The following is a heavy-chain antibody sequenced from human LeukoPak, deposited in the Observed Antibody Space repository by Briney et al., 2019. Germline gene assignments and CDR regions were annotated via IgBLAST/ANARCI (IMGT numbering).Heavy chain of an antibody. Sequence: GGSLRLSCAASGFTFSGSAMHWVRQASGKGLEWAGRIRSKANSYATAYAASVKGRFTISRDDSKNTAYLQMNSLKTEDTAVYYCTSAGYSSGGYWGQGTLVTVSS. J-gene: IGHJ4*02. D-gene: IGHD6-19*01. CDR2: IRSKANSYAT. CDR3: TSAGYSSGGY. V-gene: IGHV3-73*01. CDR1: GFTFSGSA.